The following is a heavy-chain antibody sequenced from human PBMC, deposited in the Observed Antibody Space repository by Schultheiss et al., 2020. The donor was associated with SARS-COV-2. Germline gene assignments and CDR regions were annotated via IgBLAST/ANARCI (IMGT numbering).Heavy chain of an antibody. CDR1: GFTFSSYA. V-gene: IGHV3-30*14. Sequence: GGSLRLSCAASGFTFSSYAMHWVRQAPGKGLEWVAVISYDGSNKYYADSVKGRFTISRDNSKNTLYLQMNSLRAEDTAVYYCARDSELGYFDYWGQGTLVTVSS. CDR3: ARDSELGYFDY. CDR2: ISYDGSNK. D-gene: IGHD1-26*01. J-gene: IGHJ4*02.